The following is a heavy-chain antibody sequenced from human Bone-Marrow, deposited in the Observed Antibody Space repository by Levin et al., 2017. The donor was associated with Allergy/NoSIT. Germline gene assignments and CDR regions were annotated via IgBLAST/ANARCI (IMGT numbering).Heavy chain of an antibody. V-gene: IGHV1-46*01. Sequence: PVASVKVSCKASGYTFTSYYVYWVRQARGQGLEWMGLINPLAGSTTYAQKFQGRVTMTRDTPTSTVYMELSSLRSEDTAVYYCARQSMTTVVTPYFDYWGQGTLITVSS. J-gene: IGHJ4*02. CDR3: ARQSMTTVVTPYFDY. CDR2: INPLAGST. D-gene: IGHD4-23*01. CDR1: GYTFTSYY.